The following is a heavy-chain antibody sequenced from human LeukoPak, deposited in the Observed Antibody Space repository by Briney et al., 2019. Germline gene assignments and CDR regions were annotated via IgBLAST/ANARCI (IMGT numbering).Heavy chain of an antibody. Sequence: GGSLRLSCAASGFTFSSYEMNWVRQAPGKGLEWVSYITSTGTTIHYADSVKGRFTISRDNAKNSLYLQMNSLRAEDTAVYYCARDPGCSGTSCYWSFDYWGRGTLVTVSS. V-gene: IGHV3-48*03. CDR1: GFTFSSYE. CDR2: ITSTGTTI. J-gene: IGHJ4*02. CDR3: ARDPGCSGTSCYWSFDY. D-gene: IGHD2-2*01.